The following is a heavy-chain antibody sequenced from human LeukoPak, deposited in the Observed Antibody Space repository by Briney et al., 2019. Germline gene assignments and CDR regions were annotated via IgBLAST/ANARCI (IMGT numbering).Heavy chain of an antibody. V-gene: IGHV1-18*01. CDR1: GYTFTSYG. CDR3: ATVDPTVTTGSYYYGMDV. D-gene: IGHD4-17*01. CDR2: ISANDGNT. J-gene: IGHJ6*02. Sequence: GASVKVSCKASGYTFTSYGISWVRQAPGQGLEWMGWISANDGNTDYPQKLQGRVTMTEDTSTDTAYMELSSLRSEDTAVYYCATVDPTVTTGSYYYGMDVWGQGTTVTVSS.